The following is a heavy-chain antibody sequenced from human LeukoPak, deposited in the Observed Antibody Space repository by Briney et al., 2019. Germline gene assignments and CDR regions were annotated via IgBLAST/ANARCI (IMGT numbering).Heavy chain of an antibody. CDR1: GFSFYSYS. Sequence: GGSLRLSCAASGFSFYSYSMNWVRQAPGKGPEWVSSISSGSRYIYYSDSVKGRFTISRDNSKNTLYLQMNSLRAEDTAVYYCARDFDDYDFWSGYRGVLDYWGQGTLVTVSS. D-gene: IGHD3-3*01. J-gene: IGHJ4*02. CDR2: ISSGSRYI. V-gene: IGHV3-21*01. CDR3: ARDFDDYDFWSGYRGVLDY.